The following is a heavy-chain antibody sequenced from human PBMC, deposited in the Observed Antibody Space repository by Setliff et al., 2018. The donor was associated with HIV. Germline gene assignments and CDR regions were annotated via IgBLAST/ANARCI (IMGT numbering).Heavy chain of an antibody. Sequence: SGPTLVNPTQTLTLTCTFSGLSLSTSGVGVGWIRQSPGKGLEWIGNIYSGRGTYYNPSLKSRVTMSVDTSKNQFSLKLSSVTAADTAVYYCAGGLHYGLGKFGYWGQGTLVTVSS. D-gene: IGHD3-10*01. V-gene: IGHV4-28*02. CDR2: IYSGRGT. J-gene: IGHJ4*02. CDR1: GLSLSTSGVG. CDR3: AGGLHYGLGKFGY.